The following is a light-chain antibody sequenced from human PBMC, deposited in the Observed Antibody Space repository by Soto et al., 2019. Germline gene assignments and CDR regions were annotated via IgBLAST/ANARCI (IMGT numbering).Light chain of an antibody. Sequence: EVVMTQSPATLSLSPGERATLSCRASQSISSSYLAWYQQKPGQAPRLLVYGASSRATGIADRFSGSGSGTDFTLTISRLEPEDFAVYYCQQYGSSRTFGQGTKVEIK. J-gene: IGKJ1*01. CDR3: QQYGSSRT. V-gene: IGKV3-20*01. CDR2: GAS. CDR1: QSISSSY.